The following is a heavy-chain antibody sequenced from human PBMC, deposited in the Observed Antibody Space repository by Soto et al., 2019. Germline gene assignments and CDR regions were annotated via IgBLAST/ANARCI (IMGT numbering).Heavy chain of an antibody. D-gene: IGHD6-13*01. Sequence: LRLSCAASGFTFSSYAMSWVRQAPGKGLEWVSAISGSGGSTYYADSVKGRFTISRDNSKNTLYLQMNSLRAEDTAVYYCAKESFSSSWLESDYWGQGTLVTVSS. J-gene: IGHJ4*02. V-gene: IGHV3-23*01. CDR3: AKESFSSSWLESDY. CDR1: GFTFSSYA. CDR2: ISGSGGST.